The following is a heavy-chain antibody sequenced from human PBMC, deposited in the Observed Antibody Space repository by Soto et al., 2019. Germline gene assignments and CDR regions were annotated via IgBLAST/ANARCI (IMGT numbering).Heavy chain of an antibody. Sequence: PWGSLRLSCAASGFTFCSYSMNWVRQAPGKGLEWVSSISSSTSYMYYADSVKGRFTISRDNSKNTLYLQMNSLRAEDTAVYYCAKDRPVYYYDSSGKDLDYWGQGTLVTVSS. J-gene: IGHJ4*02. V-gene: IGHV3-21*04. CDR1: GFTFCSYS. CDR2: ISSSTSYM. D-gene: IGHD3-22*01. CDR3: AKDRPVYYYDSSGKDLDY.